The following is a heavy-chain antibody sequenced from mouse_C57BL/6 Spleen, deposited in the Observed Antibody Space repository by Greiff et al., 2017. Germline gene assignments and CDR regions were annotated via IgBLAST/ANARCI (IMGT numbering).Heavy chain of an antibody. CDR2: IYPGDGDT. Sequence: VQLQQSGPELVKPGASVKISCKASGYAFSSYWLNWVKQRPGQGLEWIGRIYPGDGDTNYNGKFKGKATLTADKSSTTAYMQLSSLTTEDSAVYFCANDYDRYFALDYWGQGTTVTVSS. J-gene: IGHJ4*01. CDR3: ANDYDRYFALDY. D-gene: IGHD2-4*01. CDR1: GYAFSSYW. V-gene: IGHV1-82*01.